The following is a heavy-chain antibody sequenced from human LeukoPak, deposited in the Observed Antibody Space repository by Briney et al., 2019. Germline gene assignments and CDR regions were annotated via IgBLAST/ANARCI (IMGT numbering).Heavy chain of an antibody. V-gene: IGHV3-21*01. J-gene: IGHJ4*02. D-gene: IGHD2/OR15-2a*01. CDR3: ARGSMTADY. CDR1: GFTFSKVW. Sequence: GGSLRLSCAASGFTFSKVWMSWVRQAPGKGLEWVSSISSSSTYIYYADSMKGRFTISRDNAKSSLYLQMNSLRAEDTAVYYCARGSMTADYWGQGTLVTVSS. CDR2: ISSSSTYI.